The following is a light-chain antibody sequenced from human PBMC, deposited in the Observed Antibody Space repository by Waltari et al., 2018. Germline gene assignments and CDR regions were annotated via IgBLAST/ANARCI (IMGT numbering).Light chain of an antibody. J-gene: IGKJ1*01. CDR3: QQSYSPLST. CDR1: QSMSTY. CDR2: DTS. Sequence: DIQMTPSPSSLSASVGDSVTIPRRASQSMSTYLNWYQQKQGKAPKPLISDTSSLPSGVPSRFSGRGSGTDFTLTISSLQAEDLATYYCQQSYSPLSTFGQGTKVEIK. V-gene: IGKV1-39*01.